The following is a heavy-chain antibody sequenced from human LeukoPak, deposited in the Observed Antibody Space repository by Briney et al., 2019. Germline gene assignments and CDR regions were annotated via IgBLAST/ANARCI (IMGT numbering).Heavy chain of an antibody. V-gene: IGHV1-69*13. CDR1: GGTFSSYA. D-gene: IGHD3-22*01. J-gene: IGHJ4*02. CDR2: IIPIFGTA. CDR3: ARSPASYYDSSSYFDY. Sequence: SVKVSCKASGGTFSSYAISWVRPAPGQGLEWMGGIIPIFGTANYAQKFQGRVTITADESTSTAYMELSSLRSEDTAVYYCARSPASYYDSSSYFDYWGQGTLVTVSS.